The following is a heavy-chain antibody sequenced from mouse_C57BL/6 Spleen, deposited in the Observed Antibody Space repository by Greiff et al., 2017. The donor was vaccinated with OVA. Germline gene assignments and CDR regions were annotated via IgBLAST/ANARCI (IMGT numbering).Heavy chain of an antibody. Sequence: QVQLQQSGAELVRPGASVTLSCKASGYTFTDYEMHWVKQTPVHGLEWIGAIDPETGGTAYNQKFKGKAILTADKSSSTAYMELRSLTSEDSAVYYCTRDGWLRREDDWGQGTTLTVSS. J-gene: IGHJ2*01. CDR1: GYTFTDYE. D-gene: IGHD2-2*01. CDR3: TRDGWLRREDD. V-gene: IGHV1-15*01. CDR2: IDPETGGT.